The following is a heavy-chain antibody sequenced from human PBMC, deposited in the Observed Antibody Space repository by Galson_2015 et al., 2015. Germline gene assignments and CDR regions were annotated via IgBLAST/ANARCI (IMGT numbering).Heavy chain of an antibody. CDR1: GVAFTRHY. D-gene: IGHD4-17*01. CDR2: VNFDGRAT. J-gene: IGHJ3*01. V-gene: IGHV3-74*03. Sequence: SLRLSCAASGVAFTRHYMHWVRQAPGKGLVWVSRVNFDGRATTYADSVRGRFTISRDNARNTLSLQMTSLRVEDTAIYYCARDLAGDGDEGDFDLWGHGTIVTVS. CDR3: ARDLAGDGDEGDFDL.